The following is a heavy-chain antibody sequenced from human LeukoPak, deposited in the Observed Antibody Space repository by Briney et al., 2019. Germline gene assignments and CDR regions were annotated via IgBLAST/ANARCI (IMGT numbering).Heavy chain of an antibody. CDR2: INHSGST. CDR3: ARHKWGIAARPRGLFDY. Sequence: PSETLSLTCAVYGGSFSGYYWSWIRQPPGKGLEWIGEINHSGSTNYNPSLKSRVTISVDTSKNQFSLKLSSVTAADTAVYYCARHKWGIAARPRGLFDYWGQGTLVTVSS. D-gene: IGHD6-6*01. V-gene: IGHV4-34*01. CDR1: GGSFSGYY. J-gene: IGHJ4*02.